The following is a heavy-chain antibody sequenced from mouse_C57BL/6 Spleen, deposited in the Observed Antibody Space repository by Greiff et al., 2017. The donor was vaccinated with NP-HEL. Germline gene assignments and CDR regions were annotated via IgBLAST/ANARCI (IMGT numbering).Heavy chain of an antibody. CDR1: GYTFTSYW. Sequence: VQLRESGAELVRPGSSVKLSCKASGYTFTSYWMHWVKQRPIQGLEWIGNIDPSDSETHYNQKFKDKATLTVDKSSSTAYMQLSSLTSEDSAVYYWARSGDYDGRLYWYFDVWGTGTTVTVSS. V-gene: IGHV1-52*01. D-gene: IGHD2-4*01. J-gene: IGHJ1*03. CDR2: IDPSDSET. CDR3: ARSGDYDGRLYWYFDV.